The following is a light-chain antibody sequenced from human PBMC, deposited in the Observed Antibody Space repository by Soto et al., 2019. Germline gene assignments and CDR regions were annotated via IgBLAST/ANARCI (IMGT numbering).Light chain of an antibody. V-gene: IGKV3-20*01. CDR3: QQYGDSPLT. CDR1: QSVSSNY. J-gene: IGKJ4*01. Sequence: EIVLTQSPGTLSLSPGERATLSCRASQSVSSNYLAWYQQKPGQAPRLLIYGASSRATGIPDRFSGSGSGTDFTLTISRLEPQDFAIYYCQQYGDSPLTFGGGTKVDI. CDR2: GAS.